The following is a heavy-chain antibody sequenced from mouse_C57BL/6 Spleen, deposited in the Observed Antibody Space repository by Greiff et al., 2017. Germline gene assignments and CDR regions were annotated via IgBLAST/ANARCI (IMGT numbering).Heavy chain of an antibody. J-gene: IGHJ2*01. D-gene: IGHD1-1*01. V-gene: IGHV1-50*01. CDR3: ARDRYGLDY. CDR1: GYTFTSYW. CDR2: IDPSASYT. Sequence: QVQLQQPGAELVKPGASVKLSCKASGYTFTSYWMQWVKQRPGQGLEWIGEIDPSASYTNYNQKFKGKATLTVDTSSSTAYMQLSSLTSEDSAVXYCARDRYGLDYWGQGTTLTVSS.